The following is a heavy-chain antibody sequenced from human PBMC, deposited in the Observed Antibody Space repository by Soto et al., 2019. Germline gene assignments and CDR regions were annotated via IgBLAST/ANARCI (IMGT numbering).Heavy chain of an antibody. CDR2: ISSSGGYI. J-gene: IGHJ6*02. CDR3: ARYYTSSWSQSSYYYGMDV. Sequence: VGSLRLSCAASGFTFSSYSMNWVRQAPGKGLEWVSSISSSGGYIYYGDSVKGRFTISRDNAKNSLHLQMNSLRAEDTAVYYCARYYTSSWSQSSYYYGMDVWGQGTTVTVSS. CDR1: GFTFSSYS. D-gene: IGHD6-13*01. V-gene: IGHV3-21*06.